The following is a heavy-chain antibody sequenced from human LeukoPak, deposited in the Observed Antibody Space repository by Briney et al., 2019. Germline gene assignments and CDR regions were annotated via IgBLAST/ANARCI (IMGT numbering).Heavy chain of an antibody. CDR1: GGSISSYY. J-gene: IGHJ4*02. CDR2: IYTSGST. V-gene: IGHV4-4*07. D-gene: IGHD3-3*01. CDR3: ARDLSDFWSGSPAAWDY. Sequence: SETLSLTCTVSGGSISSYYWGWIRQPAGKGLEWIGRIYTSGSTNYNPSLKSRVTMSVDTSKNQFSLKLSSVTAADTAVYYCARDLSDFWSGSPAAWDYWGQGTLVTVSS.